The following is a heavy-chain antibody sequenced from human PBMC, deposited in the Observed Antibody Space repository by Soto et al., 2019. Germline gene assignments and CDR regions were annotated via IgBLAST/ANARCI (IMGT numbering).Heavy chain of an antibody. D-gene: IGHD3-3*01. CDR1: GFTFSNAW. J-gene: IGHJ4*02. Sequence: GGSLRLSCAASGFTFSNAWMNWVRQAPGKGLEWVGRIKSKTDGGKTDNAAPVKGRFTISRDDSKNKLYLQMNSLKTEDTAVYYCTTDGGGTTYYDFWSGYSLDYWGQGTLVTVSS. CDR3: TTDGGGTTYYDFWSGYSLDY. V-gene: IGHV3-15*07. CDR2: IKSKTDGGKT.